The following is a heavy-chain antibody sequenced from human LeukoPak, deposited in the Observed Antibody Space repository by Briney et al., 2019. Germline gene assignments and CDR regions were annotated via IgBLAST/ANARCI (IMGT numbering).Heavy chain of an antibody. CDR1: GFTFSSYS. J-gene: IGHJ4*02. CDR2: ISSSSSYI. Sequence: GGSLRLSCAASGFTFSSYSMNWVRQAPGKGLEWVSSISSSSSYIYYADSVKGRFTISRDNAKNSLYLQMNSLRAEDTAVYYYARDPYYYDSSGYGNPDYWGQGTLVTVSS. V-gene: IGHV3-21*01. D-gene: IGHD3-22*01. CDR3: ARDPYYYDSSGYGNPDY.